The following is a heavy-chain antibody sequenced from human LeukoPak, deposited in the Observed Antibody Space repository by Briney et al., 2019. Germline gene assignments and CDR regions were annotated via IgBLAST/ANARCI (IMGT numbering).Heavy chain of an antibody. D-gene: IGHD3-10*01. J-gene: IGHJ4*02. CDR3: ARDRGGFYFDL. CDR1: GFTFINYD. Sequence: GGSLRLSCTASGFTFINYDMNWVRQAPGKGLEWISYIRSSGNIIHYADFLKGRFSISRDNGKNTMFLQMNTLRAEDTAVYYCARDRGGFYFDLWGQGTLVTVSS. CDR2: IRSSGNII. V-gene: IGHV3-48*03.